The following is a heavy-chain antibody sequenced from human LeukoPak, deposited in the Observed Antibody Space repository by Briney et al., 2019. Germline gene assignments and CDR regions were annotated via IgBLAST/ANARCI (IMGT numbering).Heavy chain of an antibody. CDR2: IYYSGST. V-gene: IGHV4-31*03. Sequence: PSETLSLTCTVSGGSISSSFFYWSWIRQHPGKGLEWIGYIYYSGSTYYNPSLKSRVTISVDTSKNQFSPKLSSVTAADTAVYYCARVSRASSGYHFDYWGQGTLVTVSS. D-gene: IGHD3-22*01. CDR1: GGSISSSFFY. CDR3: ARVSRASSGYHFDY. J-gene: IGHJ4*02.